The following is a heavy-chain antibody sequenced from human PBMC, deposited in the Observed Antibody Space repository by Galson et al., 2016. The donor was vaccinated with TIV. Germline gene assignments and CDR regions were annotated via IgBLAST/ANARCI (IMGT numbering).Heavy chain of an antibody. V-gene: IGHV1-69*04. D-gene: IGHD3-22*01. Sequence: SVKVSCKASGGSLSAYLISWVRQAPGQGLEWMGRIIPVLGMANYAQKFQGRVTITADRSTSTFYMELSNLRSEDTAVYYCAREMYFYDSSRKGDAFDVWGQGSMVTVSS. J-gene: IGHJ3*01. CDR1: GGSLSAYL. CDR3: AREMYFYDSSRKGDAFDV. CDR2: IIPVLGMA.